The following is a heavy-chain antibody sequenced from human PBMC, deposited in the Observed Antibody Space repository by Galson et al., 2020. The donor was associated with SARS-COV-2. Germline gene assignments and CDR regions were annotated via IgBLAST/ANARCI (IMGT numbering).Heavy chain of an antibody. CDR3: ARQSTGYEIVSWSDFWSGYHPFDY. CDR2: IYPGDSDT. D-gene: IGHD3-3*01. V-gene: IGHV5-51*01. J-gene: IGHJ4*02. CDR1: GYSFTSYW. Sequence: KIGESLKISCKGSGYSFTSYWIGWVRQMPGKGLEWMGIIYPGDSDTRYTPSFQGQVTISADKSISTAYLQWSSLKASDTAMYYCARQSTGYEIVSWSDFWSGYHPFDYWGQGTLVTVSS.